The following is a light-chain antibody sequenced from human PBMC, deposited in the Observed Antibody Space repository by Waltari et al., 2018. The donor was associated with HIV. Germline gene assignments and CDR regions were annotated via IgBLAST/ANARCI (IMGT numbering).Light chain of an antibody. CDR2: GAS. CDR1: QSVSSSY. CDR3: QQYGRSSWT. V-gene: IGKV3-20*01. J-gene: IGKJ1*01. Sequence: EIVLTQSPGTLSLSPGERVTLSCRASQSVSSSYLAWYQQKPGQAPRLLIYGASSRATDIPDRFSGSGSGTDFTLTISGLEPEDFAVYYCQQYGRSSWTFGQGTKVEIK.